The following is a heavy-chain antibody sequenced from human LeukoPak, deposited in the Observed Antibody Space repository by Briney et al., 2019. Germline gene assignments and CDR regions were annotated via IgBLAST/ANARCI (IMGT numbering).Heavy chain of an antibody. CDR3: ARGAEAAAGPSDFDY. CDR2: IYYSGST. CDR1: GGSISSYY. J-gene: IGHJ4*02. Sequence: TSETLSLTCTVSGGSISSYYWSWIRQPPGKGLEWIGYIYYSGSTNCNPSLKSRVTISVDTSKNQFSLKLSSVTAADTAVYYCARGAEAAAGPSDFDYWGQGTLVTVSS. V-gene: IGHV4-59*08. D-gene: IGHD6-13*01.